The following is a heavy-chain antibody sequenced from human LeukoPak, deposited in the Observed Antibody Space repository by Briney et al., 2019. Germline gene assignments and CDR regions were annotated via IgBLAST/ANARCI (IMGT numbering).Heavy chain of an antibody. CDR3: ARRRYFDGSGYLE. V-gene: IGHV4-39*01. CDR2: IYCGRT. J-gene: IGHJ1*01. D-gene: IGHD3-22*01. Sequence: SETLSLTCSVSGDSVSRSDSYWDWIRQPPGKGLEWIGTIYCGRTYYSPSLRSRVTMSVDPSNNQSSLTLRSVTAADTALYYCARRRYFDGSGYLEWGQGTLLSVSS. CDR1: GDSVSRSDSY.